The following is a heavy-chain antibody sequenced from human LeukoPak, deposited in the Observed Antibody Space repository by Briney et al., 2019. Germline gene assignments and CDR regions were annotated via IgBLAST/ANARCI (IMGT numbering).Heavy chain of an antibody. V-gene: IGHV1-2*02. Sequence: ASVKVSCKASGYTFTGYYMHWVRQAPGQGLEWMGWINPNSGGTNYAQKFQGRVTMTRDTSISTVYMELSSLRSEDTAVYYCARILTSRAPPHFVWGSSRKGYFDYWGQGTLVTVSS. CDR2: INPNSGGT. CDR3: ARILTSRAPPHFVWGSSRKGYFDY. D-gene: IGHD3-16*02. J-gene: IGHJ4*02. CDR1: GYTFTGYY.